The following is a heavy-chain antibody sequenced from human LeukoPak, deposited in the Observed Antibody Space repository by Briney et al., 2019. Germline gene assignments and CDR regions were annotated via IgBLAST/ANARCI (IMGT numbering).Heavy chain of an antibody. CDR3: ARDLTTTVVTPTYNWFDP. Sequence: ASVKVSCKASGYTFTSYYMHWVRQAPGQGLEWMGIINPSGGSTSYAQKFQGRVTMTRDMSTSTVYMELSSLRSEDTAVYYCARDLTTTVVTPTYNWFDPWGQGTLDTVSS. J-gene: IGHJ5*02. V-gene: IGHV1-46*01. D-gene: IGHD4-23*01. CDR1: GYTFTSYY. CDR2: INPSGGST.